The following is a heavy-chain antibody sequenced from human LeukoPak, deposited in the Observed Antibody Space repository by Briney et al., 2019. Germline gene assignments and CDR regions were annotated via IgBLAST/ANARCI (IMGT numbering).Heavy chain of an antibody. V-gene: IGHV3-23*01. CDR2: ISGSGGST. J-gene: IGHJ4*02. Sequence: GGSLRLSCAASGFTFSSYAMNWVRQAPGKGLEWVSAISGSGGSTYYADSVKGRFTISRDNAKNTLYLQMNSLRAEDTAVYYCAKFLPTHIVVANYYFDYWGQGTLVTVSS. CDR3: AKFLPTHIVVANYYFDY. D-gene: IGHD2-21*01. CDR1: GFTFSSYA.